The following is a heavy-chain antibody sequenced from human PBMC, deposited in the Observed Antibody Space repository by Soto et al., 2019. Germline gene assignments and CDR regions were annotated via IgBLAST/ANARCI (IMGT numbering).Heavy chain of an antibody. Sequence: ASVKVSCKASGYTFTSYGIGWVRQAPGQGLEWMGWISAYNGNTNYAQKLQGRVTMTTDTSTSTAYMELRSLRSDDTAVYYCARIHYYDSSGYYSDLYYFDYWGQGTLVTVSS. CDR1: GYTFTSYG. J-gene: IGHJ4*02. CDR2: ISAYNGNT. V-gene: IGHV1-18*01. D-gene: IGHD3-22*01. CDR3: ARIHYYDSSGYYSDLYYFDY.